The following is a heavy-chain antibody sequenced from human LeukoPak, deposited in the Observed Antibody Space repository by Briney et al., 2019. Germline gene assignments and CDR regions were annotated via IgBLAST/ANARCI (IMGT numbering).Heavy chain of an antibody. Sequence: GGSLRLSYAGSGSTSHDYAMHWVRQAPGKGLEWVSGISWNSGIIGYADSVKGRFTTSRDNAKNSLYLQMNSLRPEDTALYYCTIDSVAMVTTSDYWGQGTLVTVSS. CDR2: ISWNSGII. CDR1: GSTSHDYA. CDR3: TIDSVAMVTTSDY. D-gene: IGHD5-18*01. V-gene: IGHV3-9*02. J-gene: IGHJ4*02.